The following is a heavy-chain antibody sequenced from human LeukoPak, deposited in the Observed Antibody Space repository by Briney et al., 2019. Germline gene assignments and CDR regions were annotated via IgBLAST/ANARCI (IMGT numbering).Heavy chain of an antibody. CDR2: ISSSSSTI. CDR3: ARDSEGQYSSSSDAFDI. V-gene: IGHV3-48*01. D-gene: IGHD6-6*01. CDR1: GFTFSTYT. J-gene: IGHJ3*02. Sequence: PGGSLRLSCAASGFTFSTYTMNWVRQAPGKGLEWVSYISSSSSTIYYADSVKGRFTISRDNAENSLYLQMNSLRAEDTAVYYCARDSEGQYSSSSDAFDIWGQGTMVTVSS.